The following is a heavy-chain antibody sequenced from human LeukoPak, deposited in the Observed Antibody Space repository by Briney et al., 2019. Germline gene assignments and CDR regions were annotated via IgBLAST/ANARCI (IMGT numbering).Heavy chain of an antibody. J-gene: IGHJ4*02. D-gene: IGHD2-2*01. V-gene: IGHV3-9*01. CDR1: GFTFDDYA. Sequence: GCSLRLSCAASGFTFDDYAMHWVPQAPGKGLDGVSGISWNSGSIGYADSVKGRFTISRDNAKNSLYLQMNSLRAEDTALYYCAKGDCSSTSCTRAFDYWGQGTLVTVSS. CDR2: ISWNSGSI. CDR3: AKGDCSSTSCTRAFDY.